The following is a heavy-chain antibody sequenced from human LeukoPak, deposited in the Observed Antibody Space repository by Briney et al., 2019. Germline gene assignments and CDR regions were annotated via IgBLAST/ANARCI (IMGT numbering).Heavy chain of an antibody. J-gene: IGHJ4*02. Sequence: GGSLRLSCAASGFTFSSYWMSWVRQAPGKGLERVASIKQDGSERNYVDSVKGRFTISRDNAKNSLYLQMNSLRDEDTAVYYCARTRLSCDCWGQGTLVTVSS. V-gene: IGHV3-7*01. D-gene: IGHD2/OR15-2a*01. CDR3: ARTRLSCDC. CDR1: GFTFSSYW. CDR2: IKQDGSER.